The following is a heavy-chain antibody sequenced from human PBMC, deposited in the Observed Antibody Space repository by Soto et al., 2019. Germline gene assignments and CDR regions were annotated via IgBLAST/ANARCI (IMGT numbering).Heavy chain of an antibody. CDR3: ALSTTVKTTYAFDI. CDR2: IYWDDDK. J-gene: IGHJ3*02. CDR1: GFSLSTSVMG. D-gene: IGHD4-17*01. V-gene: IGHV2-5*02. Sequence: QITLKESGPTLVKPTQTLTLTCTFSGFSLSTSVMGVGWIRQPPGKALEWLALIYWDDDKRYSPSLKSRLTITKDTSKNQVVLTMTNMDPVDTATYYCALSTTVKTTYAFDIWGQGTMVTVSS.